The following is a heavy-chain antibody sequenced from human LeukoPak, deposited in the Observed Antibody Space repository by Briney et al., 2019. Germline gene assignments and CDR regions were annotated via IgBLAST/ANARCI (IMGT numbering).Heavy chain of an antibody. J-gene: IGHJ4*02. CDR2: IYHSGST. V-gene: IGHV4-38-2*02. CDR1: GYSISSGYY. CDR3: ARITSGSVMVSGAFDY. D-gene: IGHD2-15*01. Sequence: SETLSLTCTVSGYSISSGYYWGWIRQPPGEGLEWIGSIYHSGSTYYNPSLKSRVTISVDTSKNQFSLRLSSVTAADTAVYYCARITSGSVMVSGAFDYWGQGTLVTVSS.